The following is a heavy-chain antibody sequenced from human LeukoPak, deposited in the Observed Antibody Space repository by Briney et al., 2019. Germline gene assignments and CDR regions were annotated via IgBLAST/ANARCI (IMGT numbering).Heavy chain of an antibody. Sequence: PSETLSLTCTVSGGSISTYYWGWIRQPPGKGLEWIGSIYYSGSTYYNPSLKSRVTISVDTSKNQFSLKLSSVTAADTAVYYCAREPGGAAAGNENWFDPWGQGTLVTVSS. D-gene: IGHD6-13*01. CDR1: GGSISTYY. V-gene: IGHV4-39*07. J-gene: IGHJ5*02. CDR3: AREPGGAAAGNENWFDP. CDR2: IYYSGST.